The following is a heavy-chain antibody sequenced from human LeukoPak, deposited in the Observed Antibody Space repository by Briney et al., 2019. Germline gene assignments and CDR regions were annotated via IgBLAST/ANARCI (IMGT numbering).Heavy chain of an antibody. Sequence: SVKFSCKASGGTFSSYAISWVRQAPGQGLEWMGRIIPILGIANYAQKFQGRVTITADKSTSTAYMELSSLRSEDTAVYYCARDKPGTGGHPFDYWGQGTLVTVSS. CDR2: IIPILGIA. J-gene: IGHJ4*02. V-gene: IGHV1-69*04. CDR3: ARDKPGTGGHPFDY. D-gene: IGHD3-10*01. CDR1: GGTFSSYA.